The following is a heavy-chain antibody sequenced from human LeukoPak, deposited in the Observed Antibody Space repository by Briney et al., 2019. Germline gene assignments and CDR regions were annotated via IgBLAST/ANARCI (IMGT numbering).Heavy chain of an antibody. CDR3: ARASVVEPFDY. Sequence: SQTLSLTCTVSGGSISRGSYYWNWIRQPAGKGLEWIGRIYTSGSTTYNPSLKSRVTISLDTSKNHFSLKLTSVTAADTAVYYCARASVVEPFDYWGQGTLVTVSS. V-gene: IGHV4-61*02. CDR2: IYTSGST. D-gene: IGHD2-21*01. CDR1: GGSISRGSYY. J-gene: IGHJ4*02.